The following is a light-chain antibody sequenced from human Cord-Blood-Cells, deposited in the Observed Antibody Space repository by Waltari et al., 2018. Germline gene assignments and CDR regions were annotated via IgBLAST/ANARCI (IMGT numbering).Light chain of an antibody. V-gene: IGLV2-23*01. CDR2: EGS. Sequence: QSALTQPASVSGSPGQSITISCTGTSSDVGSYNLVSWYQQHPGKAPKLMIYEGSKRPSGLSNRFSGSKSGNTASLTISGLQAEDEADYYCCSYAGSSTSWVFGGGTKLTVL. J-gene: IGLJ3*02. CDR3: CSYAGSSTSWV. CDR1: SSDVGSYNL.